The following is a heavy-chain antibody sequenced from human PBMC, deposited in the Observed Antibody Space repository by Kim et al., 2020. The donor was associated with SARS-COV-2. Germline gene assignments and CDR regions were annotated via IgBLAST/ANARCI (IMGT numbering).Heavy chain of an antibody. J-gene: IGHJ4*02. V-gene: IGHV3-33*01. CDR2: IWYDGSNK. Sequence: GGSLRLSCAASGFTFSSYGMHWVRQAPGKGLEWVAVIWYDGSNKYYADSVKGRFTISRDNSKNTLYLQMNSLRAEDTAVYYCARDSGLRTTAGLDYWGQGTLVTVSS. CDR1: GFTFSSYG. CDR3: ARDSGLRTTAGLDY. D-gene: IGHD4-17*01.